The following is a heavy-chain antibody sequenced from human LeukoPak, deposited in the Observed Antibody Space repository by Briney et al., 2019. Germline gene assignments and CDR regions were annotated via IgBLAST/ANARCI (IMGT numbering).Heavy chain of an antibody. V-gene: IGHV3-43*01. CDR2: IRGPGDYT. J-gene: IGHJ4*02. Sequence: GGSLRLSCAASGFTFRDYTMHWVRQAPGKGLQWVSLIRGPGDYTYYADSVRGRFTVSRDNSDDSLFLQMNSLRLEDTAIYYCVKEHRIGWPNFGYWGQGTLVLVSS. CDR3: VKEHRIGWPNFGY. D-gene: IGHD6-19*01. CDR1: GFTFRDYT.